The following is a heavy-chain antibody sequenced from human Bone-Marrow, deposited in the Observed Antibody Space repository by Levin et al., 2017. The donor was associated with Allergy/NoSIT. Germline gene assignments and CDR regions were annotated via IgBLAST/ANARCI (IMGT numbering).Heavy chain of an antibody. J-gene: IGHJ3*02. D-gene: IGHD2-2*01. CDR1: GFTFSSYG. CDR3: ARDLPSVVVVPAATDAFDI. Sequence: GGSLRLSCAASGFTFSSYGMHWVRQAPGKGLEWVAVIWYDGSNKYYADSVKGRFTISRDNSKNTLYLQMNSLRAEDTAVYYCARDLPSVVVVPAATDAFDIWGQGTMVTVSS. V-gene: IGHV3-33*01. CDR2: IWYDGSNK.